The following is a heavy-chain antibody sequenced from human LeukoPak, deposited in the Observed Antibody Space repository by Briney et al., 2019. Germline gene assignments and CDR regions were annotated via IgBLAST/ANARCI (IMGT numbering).Heavy chain of an antibody. CDR2: ISSSSSYT. CDR3: ARGGRSGWYHD. D-gene: IGHD6-19*01. CDR1: GFTFSNYG. J-gene: IGHJ4*02. V-gene: IGHV3-21*05. Sequence: GGSLRLSCAASGFTFSNYGMHWVRQAPGKGLEWVSYISSSSSYTKYAESVKGRFTISRDNAKNSLYLQMNSLRAEDTAVYYCARGGRSGWYHDWGQGTLVTVSS.